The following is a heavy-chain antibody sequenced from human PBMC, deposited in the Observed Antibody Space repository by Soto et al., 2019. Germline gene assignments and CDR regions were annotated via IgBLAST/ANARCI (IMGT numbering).Heavy chain of an antibody. CDR1: GFTFSRYM. V-gene: IGHV3-48*01. D-gene: IGHD6-13*01. CDR2: ISRSSSTI. J-gene: IGHJ6*02. Sequence: GGSLRLSCAASGFTFSRYMMNWVRQAPGKGLEWVASISRSSSTIYYADSVKGRFTISRDNAKDSLSLQMNSLRGDDTAVYYCARTGIAASGTMYGREVWGQGTTGTVCS. CDR3: ARTGIAASGTMYGREV.